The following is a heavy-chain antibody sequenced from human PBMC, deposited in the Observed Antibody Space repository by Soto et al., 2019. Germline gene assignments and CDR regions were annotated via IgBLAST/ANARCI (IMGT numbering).Heavy chain of an antibody. Sequence: SVKVSCKASGDTFNSYAVNWVRQAPGQGLEWMGGIIPIFGAANYAQKFQGRVTITADESTSTVYMELRSLRSDDTAVFYCARVWLELRYFDWSGWFDPSGQGTLLTVSS. D-gene: IGHD3-9*01. CDR2: IIPIFGAA. CDR3: ARVWLELRYFDWSGWFDP. CDR1: GDTFNSYA. J-gene: IGHJ5*02. V-gene: IGHV1-69*13.